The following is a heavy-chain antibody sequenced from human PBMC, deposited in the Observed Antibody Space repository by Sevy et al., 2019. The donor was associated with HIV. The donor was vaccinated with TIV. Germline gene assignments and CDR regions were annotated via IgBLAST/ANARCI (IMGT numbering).Heavy chain of an antibody. CDR3: VRERARSITFDI. CDR1: GFTFNNFP. V-gene: IGHV3-30-3*01. J-gene: IGHJ3*02. CDR2: VSFDGGSK. D-gene: IGHD3-16*01. Sequence: GGSLRLSCEASGFTFNNFPIHWVRQAPGKGQEWVAVVSFDGGSKYYADSVRGRFTVSRDNSKNTVYLQLNSLRAEDTAVYYCVRERARSITFDIWGQGTLVTVSS.